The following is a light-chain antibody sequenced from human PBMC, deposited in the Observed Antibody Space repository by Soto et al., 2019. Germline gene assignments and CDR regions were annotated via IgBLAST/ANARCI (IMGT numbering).Light chain of an antibody. V-gene: IGKV4-1*01. CDR3: QHYYSPPYT. J-gene: IGKJ2*01. CDR2: WAS. Sequence: DIVMTQSPDSLAVSLGERATINCKSSQSVLYSSNNKNYLAWYQQKPGQPPKLLIYWASTRESGVPDRFSGSGSGTDFTLTISSLQAEDVAVYYCQHYYSPPYTFGQGPKLEIK. CDR1: QSVLYSSNNKNY.